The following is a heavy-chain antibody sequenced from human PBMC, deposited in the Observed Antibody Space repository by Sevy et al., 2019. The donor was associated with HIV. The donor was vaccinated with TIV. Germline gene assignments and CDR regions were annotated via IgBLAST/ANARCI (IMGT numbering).Heavy chain of an antibody. CDR3: AKDRVSGTYYTGDFDC. CDR2: ISGSGGST. V-gene: IGHV3-23*01. D-gene: IGHD3-10*01. Sequence: GGSLRLSCAASGFTFSTYAMTWVRQAPGKGLEWVSVISGSGGSTYYADSVQGRFTISRDNSKNTLYLQMNSLRPEDTAGYYCAKDRVSGTYYTGDFDCWGQGTLVTVSS. CDR1: GFTFSTYA. J-gene: IGHJ4*02.